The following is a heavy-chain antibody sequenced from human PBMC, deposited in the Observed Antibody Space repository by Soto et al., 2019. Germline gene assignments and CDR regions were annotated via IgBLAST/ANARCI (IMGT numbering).Heavy chain of an antibody. J-gene: IGHJ3*02. Sequence: GSLRRSCAASGFTFSSYWRSWVRQAPGKGLEWVANIKQDGSEKWYVDSVKGRFTISRDNAKNSLYLQMNSLRAEDTAVYYCARGDYYDSSGPFSDAFDIWGQGTMVTVSS. D-gene: IGHD3-22*01. CDR3: ARGDYYDSSGPFSDAFDI. CDR2: IKQDGSEK. CDR1: GFTFSSYW. V-gene: IGHV3-7*04.